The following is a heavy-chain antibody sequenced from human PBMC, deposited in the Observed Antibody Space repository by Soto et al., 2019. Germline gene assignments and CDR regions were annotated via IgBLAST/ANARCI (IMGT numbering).Heavy chain of an antibody. D-gene: IGHD4-17*01. CDR3: ARDHVYGEDTPDLWFDP. V-gene: IGHV3-21*01. J-gene: IGHJ5*02. CDR1: GFTFSSYS. Sequence: GGSLRLSCAASGFTFSSYSMNWVRQAPGKGLEWVSSISSSSSYIYYADSVKGRFTISRDNAKNSLYLQMNSLRAEDTAVYYCARDHVYGEDTPDLWFDPWGEGTLVTVSS. CDR2: ISSSSSYI.